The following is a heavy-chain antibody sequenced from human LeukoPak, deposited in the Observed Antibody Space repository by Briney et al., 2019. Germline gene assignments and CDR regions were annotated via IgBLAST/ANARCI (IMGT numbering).Heavy chain of an antibody. CDR3: ARESWSSLTDV. Sequence: PGGSLRLPCAASGFTFDDYTMHWVRQAPGKGLEWVSVIYSGGSTYYADSVKGRFTISRDNSKNTLYLQMNSLRAEDTAVYYCARESWSSLTDVWGQGTTVTVSS. V-gene: IGHV3-66*01. D-gene: IGHD1-26*01. CDR2: IYSGGST. J-gene: IGHJ6*02. CDR1: GFTFDDYT.